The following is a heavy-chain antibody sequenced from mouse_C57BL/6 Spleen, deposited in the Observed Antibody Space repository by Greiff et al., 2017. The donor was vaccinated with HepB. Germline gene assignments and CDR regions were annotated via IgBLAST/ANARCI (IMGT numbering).Heavy chain of an antibody. J-gene: IGHJ4*01. D-gene: IGHD2-12*01. CDR2: ISDGGSYT. V-gene: IGHV5-4*01. CDR1: GFTFSSYA. Sequence: EVKLMESGGGLVKPGGSLKLSCAASGFTFSSYAMSWVRQTPEKRLEWVATISDGGSYTYYPDNVKGRFTISRDNAKNNLYLQMSHLKSEDTAMYYCARDGRRDYYAMDYWGQGTSVTVSS. CDR3: ARDGRRDYYAMDY.